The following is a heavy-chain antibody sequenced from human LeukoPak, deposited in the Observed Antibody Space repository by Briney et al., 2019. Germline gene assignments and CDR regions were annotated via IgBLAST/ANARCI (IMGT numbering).Heavy chain of an antibody. CDR1: GGSISSSSYF. J-gene: IGHJ4*02. CDR2: IYYSGST. Sequence: SETLSLTCTVSGGSISSSSYFWGWIRQPPGKGLEWIGNIYYSGSTYYKSSLKSRVTISVDTSKNQFSLKLSSVTAADTAVYYCARAPGGCYSSSCLDYWGQGTLVTVSS. V-gene: IGHV4-39*01. D-gene: IGHD6-13*01. CDR3: ARAPGGCYSSSCLDY.